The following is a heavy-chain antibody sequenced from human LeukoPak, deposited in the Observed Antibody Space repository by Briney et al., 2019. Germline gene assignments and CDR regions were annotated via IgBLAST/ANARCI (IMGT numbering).Heavy chain of an antibody. D-gene: IGHD5-18*01. CDR1: GFTFSSYW. CDR2: IKQDGSEK. Sequence: PGGSLRLSCAASGFTFSSYWMSWVRQAPGKGLEWVANIKQDGSEKYYVDSVKGRFTISRDNAKNSLYLQMNSLRAEDTAVYYCAKGTDAAMVPWDYYYAMDVWGQGTTVTVSS. V-gene: IGHV3-7*03. CDR3: AKGTDAAMVPWDYYYAMDV. J-gene: IGHJ6*02.